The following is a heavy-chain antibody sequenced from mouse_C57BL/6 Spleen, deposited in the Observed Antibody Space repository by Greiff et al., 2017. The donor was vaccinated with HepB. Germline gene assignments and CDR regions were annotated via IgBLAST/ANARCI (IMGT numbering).Heavy chain of an antibody. CDR1: GYTFTSYW. Sequence: QVQLQQPGAELVMPGASVKLSCKASGYTFTSYWMHWVKQRPGQGLEWIGEIDPSDSYTNYNQKFKGKSTLTVDKSSSTAYMQLSSLTSEDSAVYHCARGTVVATGYFDVWGTGTTVTVSS. V-gene: IGHV1-69*01. J-gene: IGHJ1*03. CDR3: ARGTVVATGYFDV. D-gene: IGHD1-1*01. CDR2: IDPSDSYT.